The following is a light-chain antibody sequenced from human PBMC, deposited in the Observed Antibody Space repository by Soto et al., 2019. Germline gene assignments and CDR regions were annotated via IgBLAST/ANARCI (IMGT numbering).Light chain of an antibody. V-gene: IGKV3-11*01. CDR1: QSVSSY. Sequence: EIVLTQSPVTLSLSPGERATLSCRASQSVSSYLAWYQQKPGQAPRLLIYDASNRATGIPARFSGSGSGTDVALTIDILEPEDFAVYYCQQRSNWPPITFGQGTRLEIK. J-gene: IGKJ5*01. CDR2: DAS. CDR3: QQRSNWPPIT.